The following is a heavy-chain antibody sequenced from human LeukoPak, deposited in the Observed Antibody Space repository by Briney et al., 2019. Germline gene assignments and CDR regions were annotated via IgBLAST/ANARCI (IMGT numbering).Heavy chain of an antibody. V-gene: IGHV3-23*01. J-gene: IGHJ4*02. Sequence: PGGSLRLSCAASGFTFSSYWMHWVRQAPGKGLEWVAVTSGDEDSTHYAESVRGRFIISTDNSKSSLYLQMNSLRAEDTAVYYCTKDLMTGFSNGWHFGSWGQGTLVTVSS. CDR3: TKDLMTGFSNGWHFGS. D-gene: IGHD6-19*01. CDR1: GFTFSSYW. CDR2: TSGDEDST.